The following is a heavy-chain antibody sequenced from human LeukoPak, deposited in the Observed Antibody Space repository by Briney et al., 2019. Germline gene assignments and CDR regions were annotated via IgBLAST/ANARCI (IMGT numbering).Heavy chain of an antibody. D-gene: IGHD3-22*01. J-gene: IGHJ6*02. CDR3: ARVSLGSSGYYTHYYYGMDV. Sequence: SVKVSCKASGGTCSSYAISWVRQAPGQGLEWMGGIIPIFGTANYAQKFQGRVTITADESTSTAYMELSSLRSEDTAVYYCARVSLGSSGYYTHYYYGMDVWGQGTTVTVS. CDR2: IIPIFGTA. CDR1: GGTCSSYA. V-gene: IGHV1-69*13.